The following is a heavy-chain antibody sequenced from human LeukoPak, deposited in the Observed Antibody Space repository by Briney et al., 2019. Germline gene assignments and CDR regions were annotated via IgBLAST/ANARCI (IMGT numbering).Heavy chain of an antibody. J-gene: IGHJ4*02. CDR3: ARGNDAWTSRGDY. Sequence: EASVKVSCKASGYSFTGFFVFWVRQAPGQGLEWMGWINPSSGATNYAQKFQGRVAMTRDTSINTAYMELNRLTSDDTAIYFCARGNDAWTSRGDYWGQGTLVTVSS. D-gene: IGHD3-10*01. CDR2: INPSSGAT. CDR1: GYSFTGFF. V-gene: IGHV1-2*02.